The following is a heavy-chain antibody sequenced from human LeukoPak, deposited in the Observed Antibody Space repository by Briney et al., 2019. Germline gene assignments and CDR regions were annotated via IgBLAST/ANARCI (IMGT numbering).Heavy chain of an antibody. D-gene: IGHD3-3*01. Sequence: PSETLSLTCTVSGGSISSSSYYWGWIRQPPGKGLEWIGSIYYSGSTYYNPSLKSRVTISVDTSKNQFSLKLSSVTAADTAVYYCARHIPSAFGVAIHGGFDYWGQGTLVTVSS. CDR2: IYYSGST. CDR1: GGSISSSSYY. CDR3: ARHIPSAFGVAIHGGFDY. J-gene: IGHJ4*02. V-gene: IGHV4-39*01.